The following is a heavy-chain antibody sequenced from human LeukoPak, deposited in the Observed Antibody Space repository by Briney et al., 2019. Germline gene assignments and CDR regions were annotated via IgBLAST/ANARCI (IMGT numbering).Heavy chain of an antibody. CDR2: ISGNGAGT. CDR1: GFTFSSHA. CDR3: AKAYYYDSSGWVATYYFDY. V-gene: IGHV3-23*02. D-gene: IGHD3-22*01. Sequence: PGGSLRLSCTPSGFTFSSHAMSWVRQAPGKGLEWVSGISGNGAGTYYGDSVKGRFTISRDNSKNTLYLQMNSLRAEDTAVYYCAKAYYYDSSGWVATYYFDYWGQGTLVTVSS. J-gene: IGHJ4*02.